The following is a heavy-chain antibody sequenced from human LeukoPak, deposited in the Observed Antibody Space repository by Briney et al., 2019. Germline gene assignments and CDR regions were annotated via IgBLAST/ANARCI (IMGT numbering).Heavy chain of an antibody. Sequence: PGGSLRLSCAASGFTFSSYGMHWVRQAPGKGREWAAVIWYDGSNKYYADSVKGRFTISRDNAKNTLYLQMNSLRAEDTAVYYCARDQAESSGFDYWGQGTLVTVSS. CDR1: GFTFSSYG. V-gene: IGHV3-33*01. D-gene: IGHD6-6*01. CDR3: ARDQAESSGFDY. J-gene: IGHJ4*02. CDR2: IWYDGSNK.